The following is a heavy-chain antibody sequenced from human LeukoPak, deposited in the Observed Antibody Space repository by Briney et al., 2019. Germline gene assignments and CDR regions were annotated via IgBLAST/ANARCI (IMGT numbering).Heavy chain of an antibody. CDR3: ARGTIQLWLHNRGYFDY. J-gene: IGHJ4*02. V-gene: IGHV4-39*07. D-gene: IGHD5-18*01. Sequence: SETLSLTCTVSGGSISTSNYYWGWIRQPPGKGLEWIGNIFYSGSTYYSPSLRSRVTISLDTSRNQFSLKLSSVTAADTAVYYCARGTIQLWLHNRGYFDYWGQGTLVTVSS. CDR2: IFYSGST. CDR1: GGSISTSNYY.